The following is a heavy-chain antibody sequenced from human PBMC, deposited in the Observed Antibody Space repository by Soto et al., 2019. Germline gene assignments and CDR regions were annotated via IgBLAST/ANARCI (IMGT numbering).Heavy chain of an antibody. Sequence: SLRLSCAASGFPFSSYGMHWVRQAPGKGLEWVAVIWYDGSNKYYADSVKGRFTISRDNSKNTLYLQMNSLRAEDTAVYYCARDFYYDFWSGYSYAFDIWGQGTMVT. V-gene: IGHV3-33*01. CDR3: ARDFYYDFWSGYSYAFDI. CDR2: IWYDGSNK. CDR1: GFPFSSYG. D-gene: IGHD3-3*01. J-gene: IGHJ3*02.